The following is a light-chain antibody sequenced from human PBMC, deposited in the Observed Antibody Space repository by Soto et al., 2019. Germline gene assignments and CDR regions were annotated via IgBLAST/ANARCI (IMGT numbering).Light chain of an antibody. CDR1: KLGDKY. Sequence: SYELTQPPSVSVSPGQTASITCSGDKLGDKYACWYQQKPGQSPVLVIYQDTKRPSGIPERFSGSNSGNTATLTISGIQAMDEADYYCQAWDNSPHVVFGGGTKLTVL. CDR3: QAWDNSPHVV. CDR2: QDT. V-gene: IGLV3-1*01. J-gene: IGLJ2*01.